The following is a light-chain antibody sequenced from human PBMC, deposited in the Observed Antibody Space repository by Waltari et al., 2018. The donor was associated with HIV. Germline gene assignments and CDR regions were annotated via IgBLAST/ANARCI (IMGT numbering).Light chain of an antibody. CDR1: SGSVSTSYY. CDR2: STN. J-gene: IGLJ3*02. CDR3: VLYMGSGSCM. Sequence: QTVVTQEPSFSVSPGGTVTLTCGLRSGSVSTSYYPSWYQQTPGQAPRTLIYSTNTRSSGVPDRFSGSILGNKAALTITGAQADDESDYYCVLYMGSGSCMFGGGTKLTVL. V-gene: IGLV8-61*01.